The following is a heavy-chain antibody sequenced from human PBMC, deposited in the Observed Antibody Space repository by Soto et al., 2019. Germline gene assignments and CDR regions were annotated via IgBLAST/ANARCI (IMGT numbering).Heavy chain of an antibody. D-gene: IGHD3-3*01. CDR2: INPATGAA. V-gene: IGHV1-2*02. CDR3: ARGGGVGVAGSAAFDM. CDR1: GYPVTAYY. J-gene: IGHJ3*02. Sequence: QLHLVQSGAVVKKPGASVTVSCSASGYPVTAYYMHWVRQAPGRGLEWMGGINPATGAAKYTQTFQGRVTMTRDTSTGTVFMELSGLTFEDTAVFYCARGGGVGVAGSAAFDMWGQGTLVTVSS.